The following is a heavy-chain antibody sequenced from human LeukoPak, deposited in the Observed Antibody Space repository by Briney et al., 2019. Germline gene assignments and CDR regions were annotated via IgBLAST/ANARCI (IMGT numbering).Heavy chain of an antibody. CDR2: IVVDSGDT. Sequence: GASVKVSCKASGFTFSTSAVQWVRQARGQRLEWIGLIVVDSGDTNYAQKFQERVTITRNMSTSTAYMELSSLRSEDTAVYYCAAGFLEGPLDYWGQGTLVTVSS. CDR1: GFTFSTSA. V-gene: IGHV1-58*01. D-gene: IGHD3-3*01. J-gene: IGHJ4*02. CDR3: AAGFLEGPLDY.